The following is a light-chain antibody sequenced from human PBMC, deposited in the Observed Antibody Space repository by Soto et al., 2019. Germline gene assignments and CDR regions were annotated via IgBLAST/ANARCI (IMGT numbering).Light chain of an antibody. CDR2: ETS. Sequence: DTQMTQSPSSLAASVGDRLTITCRASQNVRSYVNWYQQRPGKAPNLLIYETSTLESGVPSRFSGDGYGTDFTLSISSLQPEDFAIYYCQQTFSTRRTFGQGTKVEI. CDR1: QNVRSY. V-gene: IGKV1-39*01. CDR3: QQTFSTRRT. J-gene: IGKJ1*01.